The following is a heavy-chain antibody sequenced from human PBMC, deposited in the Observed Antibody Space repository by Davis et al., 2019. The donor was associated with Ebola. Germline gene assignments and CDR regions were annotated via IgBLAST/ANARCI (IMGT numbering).Heavy chain of an antibody. J-gene: IGHJ4*02. D-gene: IGHD1-1*01. CDR1: GGSMSTYY. V-gene: IGHV4-59*01. CDR3: ARGRTGTTTARYIDY. CDR2: MYYSGST. Sequence: SETLSLTCSVSGGSMSTYYWSWIRQPPGKGLEWIGYMYYSGSTNYNPSLKSRVIISGDTSKNQFSLTLSSVTAADTAVYYCARGRTGTTTARYIDYWGRGTLVTV.